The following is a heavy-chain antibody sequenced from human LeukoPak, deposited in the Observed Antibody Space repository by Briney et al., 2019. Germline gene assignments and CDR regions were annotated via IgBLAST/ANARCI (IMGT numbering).Heavy chain of an antibody. V-gene: IGHV4-31*03. D-gene: IGHD6-13*01. CDR1: GGSISSGGYY. CDR2: IYYSGST. CDR3: AREYSSSWYYNWLDP. J-gene: IGHJ5*02. Sequence: PSQTLSLTCTVSGGSISSGGYYWSWIRQHPGKGLEWIGYIYYSGSTYYNPSLKSRVTISVDTSKNQFSLKLSSVTAADTAVYYCAREYSSSWYYNWLDPWGQGTLVTVSS.